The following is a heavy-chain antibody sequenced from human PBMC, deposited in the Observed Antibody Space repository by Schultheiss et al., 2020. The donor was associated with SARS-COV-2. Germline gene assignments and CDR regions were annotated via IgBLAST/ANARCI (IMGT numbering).Heavy chain of an antibody. D-gene: IGHD3-22*01. Sequence: GGSLRLSCAASGFTFSSYGMHWVRQAPGKGLEWVAVIWYDGSNKYYADTVKGRFTISRDNAKSSLYLQRNSLRAEDTAMYYCVRELVDGSGYYCLDYWGQGTLVTVSS. V-gene: IGHV3-33*01. CDR2: IWYDGSNK. J-gene: IGHJ4*02. CDR1: GFTFSSYG. CDR3: VRELVDGSGYYCLDY.